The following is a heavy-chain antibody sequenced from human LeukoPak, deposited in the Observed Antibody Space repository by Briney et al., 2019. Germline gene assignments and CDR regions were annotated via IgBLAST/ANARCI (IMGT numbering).Heavy chain of an antibody. D-gene: IGHD2-21*01. CDR2: INSAGSST. CDR3: ASFRDSDI. V-gene: IGHV3-74*01. J-gene: IGHJ3*02. CDR1: GLTFSNVW. Sequence: PGGSLRLSCAVSGLTFSNVWMHWVRQAPGQGLVWVSRINSAGSSTVYADPVKGRFTISRDNANNMLYLQMNSLRAEDTAVYYCASFRDSDIWGQGTMVTVSS.